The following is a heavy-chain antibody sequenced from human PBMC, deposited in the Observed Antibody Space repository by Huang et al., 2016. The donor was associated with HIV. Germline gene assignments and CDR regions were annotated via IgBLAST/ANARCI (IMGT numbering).Heavy chain of an antibody. CDR2: INHSGNT. J-gene: IGHJ4*02. Sequence: QVQLEQWGAGLLQASETLSLTCAVYGGSFSGYYWSWLRQAPGKGLEWVGEINHSGNTNYNPSLESRVNMSVVTSKSQFSLYLTSLSAADTGTYFGARRYNSRRDYWGRGTLVTVHS. CDR1: GGSFSGYY. D-gene: IGHD3-22*01. CDR3: ARRYNSRRDY. V-gene: IGHV4-34*02.